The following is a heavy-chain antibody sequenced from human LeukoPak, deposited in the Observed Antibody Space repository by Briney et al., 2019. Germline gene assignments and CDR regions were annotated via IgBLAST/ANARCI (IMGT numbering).Heavy chain of an antibody. CDR3: ARHLSGVSGYTYGRGIDY. CDR2: INTGGSTI. J-gene: IGHJ4*02. CDR1: GFTFSSYE. Sequence: QPGGSLRLSCAASGFTFSSYEMNWVRQAPGKGLEWVSYINTGGSTIYYADSVKGRFTVSRDNAKTSLYLQMISLRAEDTAVYYCARHLSGVSGYTYGRGIDYWGQGTLVTVSS. D-gene: IGHD5-18*01. V-gene: IGHV3-48*03.